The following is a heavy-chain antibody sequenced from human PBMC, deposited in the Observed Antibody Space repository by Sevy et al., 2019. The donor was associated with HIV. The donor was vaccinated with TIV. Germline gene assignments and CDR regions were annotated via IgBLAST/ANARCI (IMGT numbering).Heavy chain of an antibody. J-gene: IGHJ4*02. V-gene: IGHV4-38-2*02. CDR2: IYHSGST. CDR1: GYSISSGSY. CDR3: SREQWLVRPTGFDY. Sequence: SETLSLTCTVSGYSISSGSYWGWIRQPPGKGLEWIGRIYHSGSTYYNPSPKSRVTISVDTSKNQFSLKLSSVTAADTAVYYCSREQWLVRPTGFDYWGQGTLVTVSS. D-gene: IGHD6-19*01.